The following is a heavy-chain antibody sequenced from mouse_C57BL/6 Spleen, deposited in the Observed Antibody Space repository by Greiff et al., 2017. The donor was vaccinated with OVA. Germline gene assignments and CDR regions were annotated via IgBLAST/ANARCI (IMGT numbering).Heavy chain of an antibody. CDR1: GYSITSGYY. D-gene: IGHD3-3*01. CDR3: ARGRDSRAMDY. J-gene: IGHJ4*01. Sequence: EVQLQESGPGLVKPSQSLSLTCSVPGYSITSGYYWNWIRQFPGNKLEWMGYISYDGSNNYNPSLKNRISITRDTSKNQFFLKLNSVTTEDTATYYCARGRDSRAMDYWGQGTSVTVSS. CDR2: ISYDGSN. V-gene: IGHV3-6*01.